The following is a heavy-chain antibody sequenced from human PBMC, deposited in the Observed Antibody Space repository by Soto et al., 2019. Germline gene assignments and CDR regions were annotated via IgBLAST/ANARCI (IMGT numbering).Heavy chain of an antibody. CDR1: GFTFSSYS. V-gene: IGHV3-21*01. Sequence: EVQLVESGGGLVKPGGSLRLSCAASGFTFSSYSMNWVRQAPGEGLEWVSSISSSSSYIYYADSVKGRFTISRDNAKNSLYLQMNSLRAEDTAVYYCARDPWGGDSYGMDVWGQGTTVTVSS. CDR2: ISSSSSYI. D-gene: IGHD2-21*02. CDR3: ARDPWGGDSYGMDV. J-gene: IGHJ6*02.